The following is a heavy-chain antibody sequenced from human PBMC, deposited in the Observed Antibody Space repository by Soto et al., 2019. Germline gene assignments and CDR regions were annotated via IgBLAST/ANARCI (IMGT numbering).Heavy chain of an antibody. CDR1: GFTLSSNS. J-gene: IGHJ4*02. CDR3: ARLTAY. Sequence: EVQLLESGGGVVQPGGSLRLSCSVSGFTLSSNSMSWVRQAPGKGLEWVSTFTGSGNTYYADSVKGRFTISRDTSRNTVVLQMNSLTAEDTAIYYCARLTAYWGQGTLVTVSS. V-gene: IGHV3-23*01. CDR2: FTGSGNT. D-gene: IGHD2-21*02.